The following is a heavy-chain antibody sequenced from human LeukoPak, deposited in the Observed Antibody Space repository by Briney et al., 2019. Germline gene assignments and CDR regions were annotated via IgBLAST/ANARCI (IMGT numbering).Heavy chain of an antibody. CDR3: ARDGVFRSSAPDY. D-gene: IGHD6-6*01. J-gene: IGHJ4*02. CDR1: GFTFSSYW. CDR2: INTDGSST. V-gene: IGHV3-74*01. Sequence: GGSLRLSCAASGFTFSSYWMHWVRQAPGKGLVWVSRINTDGSSTNYADSVKGRFTISRDNAKNTLYLQMNSLRAEDTAVYYCARDGVFRSSAPDYWGQGTLVTVSS.